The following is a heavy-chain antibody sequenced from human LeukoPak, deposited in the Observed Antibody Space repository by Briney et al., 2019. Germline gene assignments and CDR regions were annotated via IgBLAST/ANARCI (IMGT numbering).Heavy chain of an antibody. V-gene: IGHV3-7*01. CDR1: GFTFSSYG. Sequence: GGSLRLSCAASGFTFSSYGMSWVRQAPGKGLEWVANIKQDGSEKYYVDSVKGRFTISRDNAKNSLYLQMNSLRAEDTAVYYCARDSRPPRDYWGQGTLVTVSS. CDR2: IKQDGSEK. J-gene: IGHJ4*02. CDR3: ARDSRPPRDY.